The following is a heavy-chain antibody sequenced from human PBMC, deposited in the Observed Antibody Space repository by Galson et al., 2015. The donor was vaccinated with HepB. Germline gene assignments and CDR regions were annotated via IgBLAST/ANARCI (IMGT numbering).Heavy chain of an antibody. CDR2: ISHDGIIT. CDR3: ARDAGVAVRFYYFDY. D-gene: IGHD6-19*01. V-gene: IGHV3-30*04. Sequence: SLRLSCAASGFTFSSYALHWVRQAPGKGLEWVAVISHDGIITYYADSVKGRFTISRDNSKNTLYLQMDSLRGEDTAVYYCARDAGVAVRFYYFDYWGQGTLVTVSS. J-gene: IGHJ4*02. CDR1: GFTFSSYA.